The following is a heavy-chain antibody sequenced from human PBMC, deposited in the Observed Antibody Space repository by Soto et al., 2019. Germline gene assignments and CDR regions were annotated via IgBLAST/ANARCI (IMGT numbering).Heavy chain of an antibody. J-gene: IGHJ4*02. V-gene: IGHV3-30-3*01. CDR1: GFTFSSYA. CDR3: ARHFSYYYDSSGYYYVSPYSFDY. D-gene: IGHD3-22*01. Sequence: GGSLRLSCAASGFTFSSYAMHGVRQAPGKGLEWVAVISYDGSNKYYADSVKGRFTISRDNSKNTLYLQMNSLRAEDTAVYYCARHFSYYYDSSGYYYVSPYSFDYSCQGTLLTVSS. CDR2: ISYDGSNK.